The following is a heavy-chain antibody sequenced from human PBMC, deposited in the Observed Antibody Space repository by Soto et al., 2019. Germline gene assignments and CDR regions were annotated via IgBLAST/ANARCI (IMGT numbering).Heavy chain of an antibody. CDR1: GFTFSSYG. J-gene: IGHJ4*02. V-gene: IGHV3-33*01. Sequence: GGSLRLSCAASGFTFSSYGMHWVRQAPGKGLEWVAVIWYDGSNKYYADSVKGRFTISRDNSKNTLYLQMNSLRAEDTAVYYCARVPTRDGYNPHFDYWGQGTLVTVSS. D-gene: IGHD5-12*01. CDR3: ARVPTRDGYNPHFDY. CDR2: IWYDGSNK.